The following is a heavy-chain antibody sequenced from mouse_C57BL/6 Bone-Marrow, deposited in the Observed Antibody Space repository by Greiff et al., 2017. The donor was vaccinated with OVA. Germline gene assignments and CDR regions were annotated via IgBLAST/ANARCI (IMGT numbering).Heavy chain of an antibody. V-gene: IGHV1-75*01. CDR1: GYTFTDYY. Sequence: QVQLQQSGPELVKPGASVKISCKASGYTFTDYYINWVKQRPGQGLEWIGWIFPGSGSSYYNEKLKGKATLTVDTTSSTAYMLLSSLNSEDSAVYFGAIRGKDYPRYFDVWGTGTTVTVSS. D-gene: IGHD2-4*01. CDR3: AIRGKDYPRYFDV. CDR2: IFPGSGSS. J-gene: IGHJ1*03.